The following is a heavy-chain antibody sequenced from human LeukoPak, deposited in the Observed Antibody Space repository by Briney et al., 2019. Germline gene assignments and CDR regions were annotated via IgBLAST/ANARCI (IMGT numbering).Heavy chain of an antibody. D-gene: IGHD6-13*01. CDR3: ARKGYTSTGGLAAFDI. Sequence: ASVKISCKASGYPFTSYGITWVRQAPGQGLEWMGWISVYNGNTNYAEKLQGRVTMTTDKSTYTVYMELTSLRSDDTAVYYCARKGYTSTGGLAAFDIWGHGTMVTVSS. CDR1: GYPFTSYG. CDR2: ISVYNGNT. J-gene: IGHJ3*02. V-gene: IGHV1-18*04.